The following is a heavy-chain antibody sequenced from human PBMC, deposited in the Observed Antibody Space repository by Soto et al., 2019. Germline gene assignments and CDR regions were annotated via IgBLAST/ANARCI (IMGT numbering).Heavy chain of an antibody. Sequence: QLQLQESGPGLVKPSETLSLTCTVSGGSISSSSYYWGWIRQPPGKGLEWIGSIYYSGSTYYNPSLKSRVTISVDTSKNQFSLKLSSVTAADTAVYYCADTIIAVAGHKTLGAEYFQHWGQGTLVTVSS. J-gene: IGHJ1*01. V-gene: IGHV4-39*01. CDR1: GGSISSSSYY. CDR2: IYYSGST. CDR3: ADTIIAVAGHKTLGAEYFQH. D-gene: IGHD6-19*01.